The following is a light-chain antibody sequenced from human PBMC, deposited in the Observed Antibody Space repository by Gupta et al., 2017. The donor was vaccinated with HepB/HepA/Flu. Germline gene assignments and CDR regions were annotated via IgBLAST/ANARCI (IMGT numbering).Light chain of an antibody. CDR2: STD. CDR1: TGAVTSDYY. J-gene: IGLJ3*02. CDR3: LLYHGGARV. V-gene: IGLV7-43*01. Sequence: TVVTQEPSLTVSPGGTVTLTCASSTGAVTSDYYPNWFQQRPGQAPRALIYSTDNKHAGTPARFSGSLRGGKAALTLSGVQPEDEADYYCLLYHGGARVFGGGTKLTVL.